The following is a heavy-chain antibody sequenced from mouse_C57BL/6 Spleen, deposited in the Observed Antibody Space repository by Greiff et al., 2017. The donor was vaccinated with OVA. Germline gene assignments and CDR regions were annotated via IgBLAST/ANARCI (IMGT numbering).Heavy chain of an antibody. J-gene: IGHJ1*03. CDR3: ARSHYSNYWYFDV. V-gene: IGHV14-2*01. CDR2: IDPEDGET. Sequence: VQLQQSGAELVTPGASVKLSCTASGFNINDYYMHWVKQRTEQGLEWIGRIDPEDGETKYAPKFQGTATITADTSSNTAYLQLSSLTSEDTAVYYCARSHYSNYWYFDVWGTGTTVTVSS. CDR1: GFNINDYY. D-gene: IGHD2-5*01.